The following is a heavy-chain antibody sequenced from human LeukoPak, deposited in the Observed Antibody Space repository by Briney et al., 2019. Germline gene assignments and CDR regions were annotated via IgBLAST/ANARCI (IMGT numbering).Heavy chain of an antibody. J-gene: IGHJ5*02. CDR2: IYYSGST. Sequence: SETLSLTCTVSGGSISSYYWSWIRQPPWKGLEWIGYIYYSGSTNYNPSLKSRVTISLDTSKNQFSLKLSSVTAADTAVYYCARDHIAATGPSNWFDPWGQGTLVTVSS. D-gene: IGHD6-13*01. CDR3: ARDHIAATGPSNWFDP. V-gene: IGHV4-59*01. CDR1: GGSISSYY.